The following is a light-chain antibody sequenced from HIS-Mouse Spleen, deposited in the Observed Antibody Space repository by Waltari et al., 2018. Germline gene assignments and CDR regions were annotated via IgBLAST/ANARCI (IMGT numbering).Light chain of an antibody. Sequence: QSALTQPASVSGSPGQSITISCPGTSSDVGLYYLVSWYQQHPGKAPKLMIYEGSKRPSGVSNRFSGSKSGNTASLTISGLQAEDEADYYCCSYAGSSTWVFGGGTKLTVL. CDR1: SSDVGLYYL. CDR2: EGS. V-gene: IGLV2-23*01. J-gene: IGLJ3*02. CDR3: CSYAGSSTWV.